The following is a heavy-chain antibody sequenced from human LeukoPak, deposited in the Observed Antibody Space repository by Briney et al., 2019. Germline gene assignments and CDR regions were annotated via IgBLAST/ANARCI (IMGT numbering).Heavy chain of an antibody. CDR2: IYSDGSST. V-gene: IGHV3-74*01. D-gene: IGHD6-13*01. J-gene: IGHJ2*01. Sequence: GGSLRLSCAASTFIVSNYWMHWVRQAPGKGLVWASRIYSDGSSTSYADSVKGRFTISRDDAKNTLYLQVNSLRAEDTAIYYCTRRVPGIAAAGTGHGYFDLWGRGALVTVSS. CDR3: TRRVPGIAAAGTGHGYFDL. CDR1: TFIVSNYW.